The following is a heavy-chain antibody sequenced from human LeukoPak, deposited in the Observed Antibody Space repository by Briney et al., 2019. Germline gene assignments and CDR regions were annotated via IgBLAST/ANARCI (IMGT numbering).Heavy chain of an antibody. CDR2: IYSGGST. J-gene: IGHJ4*02. V-gene: IGHV3-53*01. D-gene: IGHD3-22*01. CDR1: GFTVSSNY. Sequence: GGSLRLSCAASGFTVSSNYMSWVGQAPGQGLEWGSVIYSGGSTYYADSVKGRFTISRDNTKNTLYLQMNSLRAEDTAVYYCARALVGPDYYDSSGPLVAFMYYFDYWGKGTLVTVSS. CDR3: ARALVGPDYYDSSGPLVAFMYYFDY.